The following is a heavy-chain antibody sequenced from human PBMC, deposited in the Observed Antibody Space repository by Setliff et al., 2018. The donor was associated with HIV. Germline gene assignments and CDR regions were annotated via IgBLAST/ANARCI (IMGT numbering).Heavy chain of an antibody. D-gene: IGHD2-2*01. CDR2: ISSSSSYI. Sequence: PGGSLRLSCAASGFTFSSYSMNWVRQAPGKGLEWVSSISSSSSYIYYADSVKGRFTISRDNAKNSLYLQMNSLRAEDTAVYYCAREVVPAADAFDIWGQGTMVTVSS. V-gene: IGHV3-21*01. J-gene: IGHJ3*02. CDR3: AREVVPAADAFDI. CDR1: GFTFSSYS.